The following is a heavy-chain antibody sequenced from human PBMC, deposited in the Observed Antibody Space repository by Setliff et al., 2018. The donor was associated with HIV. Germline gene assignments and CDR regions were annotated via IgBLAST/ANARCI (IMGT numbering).Heavy chain of an antibody. V-gene: IGHV1-3*01. D-gene: IGHD1-26*01. CDR1: EYTFTTYA. CDR3: AREPHPLLLFGLPDYDTGLDV. J-gene: IGHJ6*02. Sequence: ASVKVSCKASEYTFTTYAMHWVRQAPGQRLEWMGWINVGNGNTKYSQKFQGRLTMTRDTSASTVYMELNSLKSEDTALYYCAREPHPLLLFGLPDYDTGLDVWGQGTTVTVSS. CDR2: INVGNGNT.